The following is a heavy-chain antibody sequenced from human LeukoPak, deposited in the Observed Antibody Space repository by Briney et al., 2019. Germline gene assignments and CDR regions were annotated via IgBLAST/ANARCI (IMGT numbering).Heavy chain of an antibody. CDR1: GFTFSSYS. CDR2: ISSSGSFI. Sequence: PGGSLRLSCAASGFTFSSYSMNWVRQAPGKGLEWVSSISSSGSFIYYADSVKGRLTISRDNAKNSLYLQMNGLRAEDTAVYYCARGRITMVRGEWSEAFDIWGQGTMVTVSS. D-gene: IGHD3-10*01. J-gene: IGHJ3*02. V-gene: IGHV3-21*04. CDR3: ARGRITMVRGEWSEAFDI.